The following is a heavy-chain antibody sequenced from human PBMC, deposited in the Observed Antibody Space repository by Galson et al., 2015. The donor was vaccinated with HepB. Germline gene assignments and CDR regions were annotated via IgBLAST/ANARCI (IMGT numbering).Heavy chain of an antibody. J-gene: IGHJ4*02. V-gene: IGHV3-48*01. D-gene: IGHD1-14*01. Sequence: SLRLSCAASGFVFSAYSMTWVRQAPGKGLEWVSYIYRNGLTIYYADSVKGRFTISRDNAKNSLYLQMNSLRAEDTAVYYCARGSGITGAEDYWGQGTPVTVPA. CDR1: GFVFSAYS. CDR3: ARGSGITGAEDY. CDR2: IYRNGLTI.